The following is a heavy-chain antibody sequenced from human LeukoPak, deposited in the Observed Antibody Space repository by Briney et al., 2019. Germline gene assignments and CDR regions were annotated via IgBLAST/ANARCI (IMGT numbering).Heavy chain of an antibody. J-gene: IGHJ4*02. CDR2: IYYSGST. CDR3: ARTDEGPYYFDY. CDR1: GGSISSSSYY. V-gene: IGHV4-39*07. Sequence: PSETLSLTCTVSGGSISSSSYYWGWIRQPPGKGLEWIGSIYYSGSTYYNPSLKSRVTISVDTSKNQFSLKLSSVTAADTAVYYCARTDEGPYYFDYWGQGTLVTVSS.